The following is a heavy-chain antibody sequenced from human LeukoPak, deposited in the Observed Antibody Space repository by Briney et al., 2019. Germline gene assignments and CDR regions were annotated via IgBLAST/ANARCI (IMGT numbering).Heavy chain of an antibody. Sequence: PSETLSLTCTVSGGSISSSSYYWGWIRQPPGKGLEWIGSIYYSGSTYYNPSLKSRVTISVDTSKNQFSLKLSSVTAADTAVYYCARLKGGEWLAQGYYFDYWGQGTLVTVSS. J-gene: IGHJ4*02. CDR1: GGSISSSSYY. V-gene: IGHV4-39*01. CDR3: ARLKGGEWLAQGYYFDY. CDR2: IYYSGST. D-gene: IGHD6-19*01.